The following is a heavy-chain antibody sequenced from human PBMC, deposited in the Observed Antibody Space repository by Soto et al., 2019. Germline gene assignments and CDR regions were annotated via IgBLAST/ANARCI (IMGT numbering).Heavy chain of an antibody. V-gene: IGHV4-4*02. J-gene: IGHJ6*02. Sequence: PSETLSLTCAVSGGSISSSNWWSWVRQPPGKGLEWIGEIYHSGSTNYNPSLKSRVTISVDKSKNQFSLKLSSVTAADTAVYYCARVVEIEAAGTPGYYYGMDVWGQGTTVT. D-gene: IGHD6-13*01. CDR2: IYHSGST. CDR3: ARVVEIEAAGTPGYYYGMDV. CDR1: GGSISSSNW.